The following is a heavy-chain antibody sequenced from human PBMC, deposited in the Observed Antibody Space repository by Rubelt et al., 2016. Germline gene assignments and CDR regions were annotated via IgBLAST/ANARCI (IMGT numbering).Heavy chain of an antibody. Sequence: QVQLQQWGAGLLKPSETLSLTCAVYGGSFSGYYWSWIRQPPGKGLEWLGYINYSGSTNYNPSLKSRVTIAVDTSKNQFSLKLSSVTAADTAGYYCARLMNSGWYDYWGQGTLVTVSS. V-gene: IGHV4-34*11. D-gene: IGHD6-19*01. CDR2: INYSGST. CDR1: GGSFSGYY. CDR3: ARLMNSGWYDY. J-gene: IGHJ4*02.